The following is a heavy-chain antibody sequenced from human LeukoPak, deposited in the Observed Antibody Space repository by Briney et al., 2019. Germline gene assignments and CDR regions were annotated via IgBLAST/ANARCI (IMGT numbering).Heavy chain of an antibody. CDR3: ARSARGYSYGHDY. V-gene: IGHV1-69*02. D-gene: IGHD5-18*01. J-gene: IGHJ4*02. Sequence: SVKVSCKASGGTFSSYTISWVRQAPGQGLEWMGRIIPILGIANSAQKFQGRVTITADKSTSTAYMELSSLRSEDTAVYYCARSARGYSYGHDYWGQGTLVTVSS. CDR1: GGTFSSYT. CDR2: IIPILGIA.